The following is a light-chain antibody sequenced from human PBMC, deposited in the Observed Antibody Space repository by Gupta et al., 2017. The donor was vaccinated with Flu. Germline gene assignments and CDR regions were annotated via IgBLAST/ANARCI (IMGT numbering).Light chain of an antibody. V-gene: IGKV3-15*01. CDR1: QSVNNN. CDR3: QQYNNWPLT. CDR2: GAS. Sequence: PATLSVSPGERATLSFRASQSVNNNLAWFQQRPGQAPRLLIYGASTRATGIPARFSGSGSGTEFTLTISSLQSEDFAVYCCQQYNNWPLTFGGGTKVEI. J-gene: IGKJ4*01.